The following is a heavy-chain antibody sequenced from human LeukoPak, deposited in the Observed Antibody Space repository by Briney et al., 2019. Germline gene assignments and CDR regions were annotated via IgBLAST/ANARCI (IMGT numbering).Heavy chain of an antibody. CDR3: ARFTLWFGELAGAFDI. V-gene: IGHV4-34*01. D-gene: IGHD3-10*01. CDR2: INHSGST. CDR1: GVSFSGYY. J-gene: IGHJ3*02. Sequence: SETLSLTCAVYGVSFSGYYWSWIRQPPGKGLEWIGEINHSGSTNYNPSLKSRVTISVDTSKNQFSLKLSSVTAADTAVYYCARFTLWFGELAGAFDIWGQGTMVTVSS.